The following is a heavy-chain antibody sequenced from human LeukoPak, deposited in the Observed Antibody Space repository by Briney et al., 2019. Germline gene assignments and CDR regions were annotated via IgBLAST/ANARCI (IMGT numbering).Heavy chain of an antibody. CDR1: GFTFSSYA. D-gene: IGHD6-13*01. V-gene: IGHV3-20*04. CDR3: ARFIAAPYYFDY. CDR2: INWNGGST. J-gene: IGHJ4*02. Sequence: GGSLRLSCAASGFTFSSYAMSWVRQAPGKGLEWVSGINWNGGSTGYADSVKGRFTISRDNAKNSLYLQMNSLRAEDTAVYYCARFIAAPYYFDYWGRGTLVTVSS.